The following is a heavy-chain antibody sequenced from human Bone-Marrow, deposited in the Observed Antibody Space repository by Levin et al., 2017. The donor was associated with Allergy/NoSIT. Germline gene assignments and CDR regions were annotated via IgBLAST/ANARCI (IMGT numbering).Heavy chain of an antibody. J-gene: IGHJ4*02. CDR1: GFTFSSYA. CDR2: ISGSGGST. CDR3: AKDFINFWSANGGFDY. Sequence: GGSLRLSCAASGFTFSSYAMSWVRQAPGKGLEWVSAISGSGGSTYYADSVKGRFTISRDNSKNTLYLQMNSLRAEDTAVYYCAKDFINFWSANGGFDYWGQGTLVTVSS. D-gene: IGHD3-3*01. V-gene: IGHV3-23*01.